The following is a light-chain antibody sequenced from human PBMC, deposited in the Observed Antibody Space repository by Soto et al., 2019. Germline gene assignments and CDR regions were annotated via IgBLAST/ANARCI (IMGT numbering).Light chain of an antibody. CDR2: DAS. CDR3: QQYDTLPPT. Sequence: DIQMTQSPSSLSASVGDRVTITCQASQDISNYLNWYQQKPGKAPKLLMSDASILETGVPSRFSGSGSVTDFTFTISGLQPEDIAPYYCQQYDTLPPTFGPGTKVDLK. CDR1: QDISNY. J-gene: IGKJ3*01. V-gene: IGKV1-33*01.